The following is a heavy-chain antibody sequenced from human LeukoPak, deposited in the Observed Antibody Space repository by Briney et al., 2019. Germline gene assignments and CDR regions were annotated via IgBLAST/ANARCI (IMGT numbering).Heavy chain of an antibody. J-gene: IGHJ5*02. CDR2: MNPNSGNT. Sequence: ASVKVSCKASGYTFTSYDINWVRQATGQGLEWMGWMNPNSGNTGYAQKFQGRVTMTRNTSISTAYMELSSLRSEDTAVYYCARGQVFCDSTRCPRWFDLWGQGTLVTVSS. CDR1: GYTFTSYD. CDR3: ARGQVFCDSTRCPRWFDL. V-gene: IGHV1-8*01. D-gene: IGHD2-2*01.